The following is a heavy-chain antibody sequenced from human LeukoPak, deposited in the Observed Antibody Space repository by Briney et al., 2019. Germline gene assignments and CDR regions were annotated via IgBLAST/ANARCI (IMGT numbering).Heavy chain of an antibody. CDR1: GGSISSGSYY. CDR2: IYYSGST. D-gene: IGHD6-13*01. CDR3: ARSPIAAAGTDY. J-gene: IGHJ4*02. V-gene: IGHV4-61*01. Sequence: SETLSLTCTVSGGSISSGSYYWRWIRQPPGKGLEWIGYIYYSGSTNYNPSLKSRVTISVDTSKNQFSLKLSSVTAADTAVYYCARSPIAAAGTDYWGQGTLVTVSS.